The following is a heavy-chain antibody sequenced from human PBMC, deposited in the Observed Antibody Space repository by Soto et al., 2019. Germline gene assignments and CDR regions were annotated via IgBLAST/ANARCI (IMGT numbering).Heavy chain of an antibody. CDR3: ARGPDYEGYFDY. V-gene: IGHV1-69*12. CDR2: IILPFGTP. Sequence: QVRLVQSGAEVKKPESSVKVSCEASGGTFNNYAVGWVRQAPGLGLEWMGVIILPFGTPNYAQKFQGRVTIAADESMTTAYMELSGLRSEDTAVYYCARGPDYEGYFDYWGRGTLVTVSS. J-gene: IGHJ4*02. D-gene: IGHD3-22*01. CDR1: GGTFNNYA.